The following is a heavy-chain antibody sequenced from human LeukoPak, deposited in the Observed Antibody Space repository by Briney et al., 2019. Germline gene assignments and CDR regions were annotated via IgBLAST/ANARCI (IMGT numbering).Heavy chain of an antibody. D-gene: IGHD5-18*01. Sequence: PGGSLRLSCAASGFTFDDYGMSWVRHAPGKGLEWVSAISGSGGSTYYADSVKGRFTISRDNSKNTLYLQMNSLRAEDTAVYYCARTAMESYYFDYWGQGTLVTVSS. J-gene: IGHJ4*02. V-gene: IGHV3-23*01. CDR3: ARTAMESYYFDY. CDR1: GFTFDDYG. CDR2: ISGSGGST.